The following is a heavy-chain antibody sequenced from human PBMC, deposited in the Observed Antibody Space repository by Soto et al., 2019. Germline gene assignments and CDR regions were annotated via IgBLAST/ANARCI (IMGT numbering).Heavy chain of an antibody. Sequence: EVQLAESGGDLVQPGGSLRLSCVGSGFTFSYYEMNWVRQAPGKWLERVAFISHTDRLTHYPDSVKGRFTISRDNAKNSLYLEMTNLRVEDTAVYYCARDTGRASADLWGQGTLVSVSS. D-gene: IGHD6-13*01. CDR3: ARDTGRASADL. CDR2: ISHTDRLT. CDR1: GFTFSYYE. V-gene: IGHV3-48*03. J-gene: IGHJ5*02.